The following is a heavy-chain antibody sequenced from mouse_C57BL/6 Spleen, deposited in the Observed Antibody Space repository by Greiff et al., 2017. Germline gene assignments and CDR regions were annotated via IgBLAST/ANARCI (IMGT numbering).Heavy chain of an antibody. J-gene: IGHJ3*01. D-gene: IGHD2-5*01. CDR2: IYPGDGDT. V-gene: IGHV1-82*01. CDR1: GYAFSSSW. Sequence: VQLQESGPELVKPGASVKISCKASGYAFSSSWMNWVKQRPGKGLVWIGRIYPGDGDTNYNGKFKGKATLTADKSSSTAYMQLSSLTSEDSAVYFCARGAYYSNLWFAYWGQGTLVTVSA. CDR3: ARGAYYSNLWFAY.